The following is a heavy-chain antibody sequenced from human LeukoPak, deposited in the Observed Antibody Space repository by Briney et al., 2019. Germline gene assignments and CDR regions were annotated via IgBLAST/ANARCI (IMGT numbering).Heavy chain of an antibody. D-gene: IGHD3-16*01. CDR1: GDSVSSNSAA. CDR2: TYYRSKWYD. CDR3: AKDSGFGLNGFDP. J-gene: IGHJ5*02. Sequence: SQTLSLTCAISGDSVSSNSAAWNWIRQSPSRGLEWLGRTYYRSKWYDDYAVSVKSRITINPDTSKNQFSLQLSSVTTDDTAVYYCAKDSGFGLNGFDPWGQGTLVTVSS. V-gene: IGHV6-1*01.